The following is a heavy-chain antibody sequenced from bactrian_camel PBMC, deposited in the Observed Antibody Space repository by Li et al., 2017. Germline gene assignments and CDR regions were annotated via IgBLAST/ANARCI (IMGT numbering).Heavy chain of an antibody. J-gene: IGHJ4*01. D-gene: IGHD4*01. CDR2: TYSGDGST. CDR3: ALNSFYEYCPASLQPYTY. CDR1: DYMAGTLC. Sequence: HVQLVESGGGSVQLGGSLRLTCAASDYMAGTLCMGWFRQAPGKEREGVATTYSGDGSTYYADAVKGRFTISRDNDKSTLYLQMNSLKPEDTAMYYCALNSFYEYCPASLQPYTYWGQGTQVTVS. V-gene: IGHV3S1*01.